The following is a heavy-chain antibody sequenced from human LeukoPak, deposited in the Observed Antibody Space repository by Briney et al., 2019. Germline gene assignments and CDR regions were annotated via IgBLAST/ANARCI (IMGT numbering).Heavy chain of an antibody. CDR2: ISSSSSYT. CDR3: ARDYLVYDFWSGYPPSDAEAYYYGMGV. CDR1: GFTFSDYY. V-gene: IGHV3-11*06. D-gene: IGHD3-3*01. J-gene: IGHJ6*02. Sequence: PGGSLRLSCAASGFTFSDYYMSWIRQAPGKGLEWVSYISSSSSYTNYADSVKGRFTISRDNAKNSLYLQMNSLRAEDTAVYYCARDYLVYDFWSGYPPSDAEAYYYGMGVWGQGTTVTVSS.